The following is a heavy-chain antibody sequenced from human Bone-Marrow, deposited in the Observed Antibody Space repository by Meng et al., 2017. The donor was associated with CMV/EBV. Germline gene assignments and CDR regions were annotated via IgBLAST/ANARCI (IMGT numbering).Heavy chain of an antibody. Sequence: SCKASGYTSTSYDINWMRQATGQGLEWMGWMNPNSGNTGYAQKFQGRVTITRNTSISTAYMELSSLRSEDTAVYYCAARNRNQGFDYWGQGTLVTVSS. CDR2: MNPNSGNT. V-gene: IGHV1-8*03. CDR3: AARNRNQGFDY. D-gene: IGHD1-14*01. J-gene: IGHJ4*02. CDR1: GYTSTSYD.